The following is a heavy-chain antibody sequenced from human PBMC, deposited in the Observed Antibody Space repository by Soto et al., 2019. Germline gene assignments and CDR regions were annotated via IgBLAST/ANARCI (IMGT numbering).Heavy chain of an antibody. CDR2: IIPILGIA. J-gene: IGHJ3*02. D-gene: IGHD5-12*01. CDR1: GGTFSSYT. V-gene: IGHV1-69*02. CDR3: ARGLGYSGYDFAFDI. Sequence: SVKVSCKASGGTFSSYTISWVRQAPGQGLEWMGRIIPILGIANYAQKFQGRVTITADKSTSTAYMELSSLRSEDTAVYYCARGLGYSGYDFAFDIWGQGTMVTVSS.